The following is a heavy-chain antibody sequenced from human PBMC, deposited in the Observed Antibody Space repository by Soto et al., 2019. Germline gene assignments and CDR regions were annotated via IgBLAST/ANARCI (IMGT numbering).Heavy chain of an antibody. Sequence: SETLSLTCTVSGGSVSTYYWGWIRQPPGRGLEWIGSFQYRGSTYYNPSLKSRVTISVDTSKNQFSLKLSSVTAADTAVYYCARRLYYDSSGFEGGGMDVWGQGTTVTVSS. V-gene: IGHV4-39*01. CDR2: FQYRGST. D-gene: IGHD3-22*01. CDR3: ARRLYYDSSGFEGGGMDV. J-gene: IGHJ6*02. CDR1: GGSVSTYY.